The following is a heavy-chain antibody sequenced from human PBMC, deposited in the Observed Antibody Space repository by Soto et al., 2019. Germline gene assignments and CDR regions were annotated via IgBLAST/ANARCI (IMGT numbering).Heavy chain of an antibody. V-gene: IGHV1-8*01. D-gene: IGHD2-8*01. CDR1: GYTFINYD. J-gene: IGHJ5*02. Sequence: QVQLVQSGAEVKKPGASVKVSCKASGYTFINYDINWVRQATGQGLEWVGWTNPDSGNTGYAQNFQGRVTMTGNTSISSVYMELSSLTSEDTAVYYCARRRGSNGWFDLWGQGTLVTVSS. CDR2: TNPDSGNT. CDR3: ARRRGSNGWFDL.